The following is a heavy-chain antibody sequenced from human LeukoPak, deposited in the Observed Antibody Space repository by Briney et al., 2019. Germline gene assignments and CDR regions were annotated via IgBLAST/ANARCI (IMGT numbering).Heavy chain of an antibody. V-gene: IGHV3-9*01. CDR1: GFTLDDYA. J-gene: IGHJ4*02. CDR2: ISWNSGSI. Sequence: PGGSLRLSCAASGFTLDDYAMHWVRQAPGKGLEWVSGISWNSGSIGYADSVKGRFTISRDNAKNSLYLQMNSLRAEDTALYYCAKAKSGVAGSLYFDYWGQGTLVTVSS. D-gene: IGHD6-19*01. CDR3: AKAKSGVAGSLYFDY.